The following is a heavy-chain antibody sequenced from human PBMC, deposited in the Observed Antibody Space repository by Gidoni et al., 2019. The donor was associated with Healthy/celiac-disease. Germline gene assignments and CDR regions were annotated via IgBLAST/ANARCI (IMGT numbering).Heavy chain of an antibody. CDR3: ASGAAPYGTPLLDY. CDR1: GYSFTSYW. Sequence: EMQLVQSGAEVKRRGAPLTISCKGSGYSFTSYWIGWVRQMPGKGMEWMGIIYPGDSDTRYSPTFQGKVTISADKSISTAYLQWSSLKASDTAMYYCASGAAPYGTPLLDYWGQGTLVTVSS. CDR2: IYPGDSDT. D-gene: IGHD3-10*01. J-gene: IGHJ4*02. V-gene: IGHV5-51*01.